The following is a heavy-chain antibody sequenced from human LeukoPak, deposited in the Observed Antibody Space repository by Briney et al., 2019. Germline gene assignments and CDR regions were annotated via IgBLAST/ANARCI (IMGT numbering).Heavy chain of an antibody. J-gene: IGHJ6*02. Sequence: SETLSLTCTVSGGSISSYYWSWIRQPPGKGLEWIGYIYYSGSTNYNPSLKSRVTISVDTSKNQFSLKLSPVTAADTAVYYCARQDYGYYYGMDVWGQGTTVTVSS. CDR2: IYYSGST. CDR1: GGSISSYY. V-gene: IGHV4-59*08. CDR3: ARQDYGYYYGMDV. D-gene: IGHD4-17*01.